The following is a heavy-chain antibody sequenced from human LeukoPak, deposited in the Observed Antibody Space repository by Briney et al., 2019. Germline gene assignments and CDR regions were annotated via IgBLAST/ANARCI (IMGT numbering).Heavy chain of an antibody. Sequence: GGSLRLSCAASGFTFSSYAMSWVRQAPGKGLEWVSGISGSGGSTSYAGSVKGRFTISRGNSKNTLYLQMNSLRAEDTAVEYCAKGLTGYYFDYWGQGTLVTVSS. CDR2: ISGSGGST. V-gene: IGHV3-23*01. D-gene: IGHD3-9*01. CDR3: AKGLTGYYFDY. CDR1: GFTFSSYA. J-gene: IGHJ4*02.